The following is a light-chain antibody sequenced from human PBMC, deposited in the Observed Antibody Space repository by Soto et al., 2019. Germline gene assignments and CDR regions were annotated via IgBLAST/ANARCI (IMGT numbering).Light chain of an antibody. CDR1: SSDVGGYNY. Sequence: QSALTQPASVSGSPGQSIAISCTGTSSDVGGYNYVSWYQQHPGKAPKLILCDVSNRPSGVSDRFSGSKSGNTASLTISGHQTEDEADYYCSSYTTSSTYVFGTGTKLTVL. CDR3: SSYTTSSTYV. CDR2: DVS. J-gene: IGLJ1*01. V-gene: IGLV2-14*01.